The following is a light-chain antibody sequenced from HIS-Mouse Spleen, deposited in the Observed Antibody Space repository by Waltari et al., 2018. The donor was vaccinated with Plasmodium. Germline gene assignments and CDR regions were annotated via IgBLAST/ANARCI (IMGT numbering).Light chain of an antibody. V-gene: IGLV3-10*01. J-gene: IGLJ3*02. CDR1: ALPKKY. CDR3: YSTDSSGNHRV. CDR2: EDS. Sequence: SYELTQLPSVSVYPGQTARITCSGDALPKKYAYWYQHKSGQAPVLVSYEDSKRPAGIRERFSGSSAGKMATLTIRGAQVEDEADYYCYSTDSSGNHRVFGGGTKLTVL.